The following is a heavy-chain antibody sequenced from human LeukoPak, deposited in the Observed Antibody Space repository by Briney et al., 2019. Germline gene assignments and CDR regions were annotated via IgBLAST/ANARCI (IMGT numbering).Heavy chain of an antibody. CDR3: AREGNGLLSKDFDH. V-gene: IGHV1-2*02. J-gene: IGHJ4*02. D-gene: IGHD2/OR15-2a*01. Sequence: ASMKVSCKSSGFTFTDYYIHWVRQAPGQGLEWVGYIGPHSSATSSPQEFQGRVTMTRDTSMSTAYMELTRLTSDDTAVYYCAREGNGLLSKDFDHWGQGTLVTVSS. CDR2: IGPHSSAT. CDR1: GFTFTDYY.